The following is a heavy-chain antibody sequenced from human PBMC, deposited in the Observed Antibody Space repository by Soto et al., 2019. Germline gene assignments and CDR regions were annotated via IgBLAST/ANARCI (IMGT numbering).Heavy chain of an antibody. CDR1: GFTFSSYA. CDR2: ISGSGGST. V-gene: IGHV3-23*01. Sequence: GGSLRLSCAASGFTFSSYAMSWVRQAPGKGLEWVSAISGSGGSTYYADSVKGRFTISRDNSKDTLYLQMNSLRAEDTAVYYCATGRGVNFYYGMDVWGQGTTVTVSS. D-gene: IGHD3-10*01. J-gene: IGHJ6*02. CDR3: ATGRGVNFYYGMDV.